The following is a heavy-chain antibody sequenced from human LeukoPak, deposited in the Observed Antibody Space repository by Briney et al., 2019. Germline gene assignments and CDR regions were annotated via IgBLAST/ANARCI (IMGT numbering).Heavy chain of an antibody. CDR2: IYYSGST. D-gene: IGHD4-17*01. Sequence: PSETLSLTCTVSGGSMSPYHWGWIRQPPGKGLEWTGYIYYSGSTNYNPSLKSRVTISVDTSKNQFSLKLSSVTAADTAVYYCARGCYGDYVLDYWGQGTLVTVSS. CDR3: ARGCYGDYVLDY. CDR1: GGSMSPYH. V-gene: IGHV4-59*12. J-gene: IGHJ4*02.